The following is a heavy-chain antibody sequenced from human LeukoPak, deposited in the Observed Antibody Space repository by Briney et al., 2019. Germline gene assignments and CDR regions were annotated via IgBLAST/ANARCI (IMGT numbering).Heavy chain of an antibody. CDR1: GGSISSGSYY. Sequence: SETLSLTCTVSGGSISSGSYYWSWIRQPAGKGLEWIGRIYTSGSTNYNPSLKSRVTISVDTSKNQFSLKLSSVTAADTAVYYCARDLVDMATTYYYYYYMDVWGKGTTVTISS. CDR2: IYTSGST. V-gene: IGHV4-61*02. J-gene: IGHJ6*03. CDR3: ARDLVDMATTYYYYYYMDV. D-gene: IGHD5-24*01.